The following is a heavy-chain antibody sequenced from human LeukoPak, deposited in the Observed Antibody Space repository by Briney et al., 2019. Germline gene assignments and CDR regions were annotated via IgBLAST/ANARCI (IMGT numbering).Heavy chain of an antibody. CDR1: GGSISSSSYY. V-gene: IGHV4-39*01. J-gene: IGHJ6*03. Sequence: PSETLSLTCTVSGGSISSSSYYWGWIRQPPGKGLEWIGNIYYSGSTYCNPSLKSRVTISVDTSKNQFSLKLSAVTAADTAVYYCASVRRGFGESSKYYSYYYMDVWGNGTTVTISS. CDR2: IYYSGST. D-gene: IGHD3-10*01. CDR3: ASVRRGFGESSKYYSYYYMDV.